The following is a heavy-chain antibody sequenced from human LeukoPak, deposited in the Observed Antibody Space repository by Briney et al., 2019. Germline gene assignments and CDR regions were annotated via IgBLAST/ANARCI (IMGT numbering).Heavy chain of an antibody. J-gene: IGHJ6*02. Sequence: GGSLRLSCAASGFTFSSYGMHWVRQAPGKGLEWVAVIWYDGSNKYYADSVKGRFTISRDNSKNTLYLQMNSLRVEDTAVYYCAKDIKGTNYYYYGMGAWGQGTTVTVSS. CDR1: GFTFSSYG. CDR3: AKDIKGTNYYYYGMGA. V-gene: IGHV3-33*06. CDR2: IWYDGSNK. D-gene: IGHD1-14*01.